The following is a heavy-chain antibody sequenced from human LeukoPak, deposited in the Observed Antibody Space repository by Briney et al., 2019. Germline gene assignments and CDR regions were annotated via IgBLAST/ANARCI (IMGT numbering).Heavy chain of an antibody. V-gene: IGHV3-13*01. CDR1: GFTFSRHD. CDR3: ARVGLTTDAFDI. J-gene: IGHJ3*02. Sequence: GGSLRLSCVASGFTFSRHDMHWVRQATGKGLEWVSAIDTAGDTYYPGSVKGRFTISRENAKNSLYLQMNSLRAGDTAVYFCARVGLTTDAFDIWGQGTIVTVSA. D-gene: IGHD1-26*01. CDR2: IDTAGDT.